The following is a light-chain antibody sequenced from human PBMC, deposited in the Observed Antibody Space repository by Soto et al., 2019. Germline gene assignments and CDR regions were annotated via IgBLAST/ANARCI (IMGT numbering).Light chain of an antibody. V-gene: IGKV3-20*01. J-gene: IGKJ3*01. CDR2: GAS. CDR1: QSVASTY. CDR3: QQYGNSPPFT. Sequence: DIVLTQSPGTLPLSPGERATLSCRASQSVASTYLAWYQQKPGQAPRLLIYGASSRATGIPDRFSGSGSGTDFTLTISRLEPEDFAVYYCQQYGNSPPFTFGPGTKVDIK.